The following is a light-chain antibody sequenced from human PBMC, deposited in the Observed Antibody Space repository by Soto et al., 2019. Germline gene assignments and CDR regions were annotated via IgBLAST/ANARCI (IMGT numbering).Light chain of an antibody. J-gene: IGKJ1*01. Sequence: EIVMMQSPATLSVSPGERATLSCRASQSVSSSYLAWYQQKPGQAPRLLIYGASSRATGIPDRFSGSGSGTDFTPTISRLEPEDFAVYYCQQYGSSPPWTFGQGTKVDI. CDR2: GAS. CDR1: QSVSSSY. V-gene: IGKV3-20*01. CDR3: QQYGSSPPWT.